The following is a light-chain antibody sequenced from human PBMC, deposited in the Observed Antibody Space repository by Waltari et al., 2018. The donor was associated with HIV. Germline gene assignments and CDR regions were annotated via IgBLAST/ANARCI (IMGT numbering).Light chain of an antibody. CDR2: WAS. CDR3: QQYYGNPLT. CDR1: QTVLYTSNNKNY. J-gene: IGKJ4*01. Sequence: DIVMTQSPDSLAVSLGERTTINCKSSQTVLYTSNNKNYLAWYQQKPGQPPKLLIYWASTRESGVPDRFSGSGSGTDFTLTISIMQAADVAVYYCQQYYGNPLTFGGGTKVEIK. V-gene: IGKV4-1*01.